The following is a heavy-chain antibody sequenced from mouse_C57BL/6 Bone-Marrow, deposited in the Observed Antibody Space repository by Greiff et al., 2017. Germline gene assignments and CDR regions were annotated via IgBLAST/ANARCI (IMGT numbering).Heavy chain of an antibody. CDR1: GFTFTDYY. Sequence: EVKLMESGGGLVQPGGSLSLSCAASGFTFTDYYMSWVRQPPGKALEWLGFIRNKANGYTTEHSASVKGRFTIYRDNSQSILYLQMNALRPEDSATYYCARYFRGYFDYWGQGTTLTVSS. J-gene: IGHJ2*01. V-gene: IGHV7-3*01. CDR2: IRNKANGYTT. CDR3: ARYFRGYFDY.